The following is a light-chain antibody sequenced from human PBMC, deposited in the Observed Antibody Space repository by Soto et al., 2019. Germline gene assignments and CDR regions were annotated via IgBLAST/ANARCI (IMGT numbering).Light chain of an antibody. CDR3: QHYLGYSGM. CDR1: QSLNSW. CDR2: KAS. J-gene: IGKJ1*01. V-gene: IGKV1-5*03. Sequence: DIQMTQSPSTLSASVGDRVTITCRASQSLNSWLAWYQHKPGKAPKLLIHKASILASGVPSRFSGSDSGAEFTLTISSLQPDDCATYYCQHYLGYSGMFGQGTKVDIK.